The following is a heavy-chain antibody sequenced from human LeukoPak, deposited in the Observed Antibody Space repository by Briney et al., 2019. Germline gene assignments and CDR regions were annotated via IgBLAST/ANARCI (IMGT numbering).Heavy chain of an antibody. V-gene: IGHV3-30*04. D-gene: IGHD2-15*01. CDR1: GFTFYSFD. CDR3: ARDLGYCSGDRCSFHGMDV. J-gene: IGHJ6*02. Sequence: GGSRRLSCAASGFTFYSFDMHWVRQAPGKGLESVAVASYGGSNTYNADSVKGRFTISRDNSNNIMYLQMDSLRPEDTAVYYCARDLGYCSGDRCSFHGMDVWGQGTAVTVSS. CDR2: ASYGGSNT.